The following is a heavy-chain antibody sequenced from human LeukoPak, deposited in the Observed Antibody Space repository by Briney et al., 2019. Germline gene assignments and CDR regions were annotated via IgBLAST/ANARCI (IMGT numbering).Heavy chain of an antibody. CDR2: IWYDGSKK. J-gene: IGHJ4*02. CDR1: GFSFSSYG. D-gene: IGHD5-18*01. Sequence: GRSLRLSCAASGFSFSSYGMHWVRQAPGKGLEWVAVIWYDGSKKYYADSVKGRFIISRDNSRNTLYLQMNSLRAEDTAVYYCANRFSYGPNEYFDYWGQGTLVTVSS. CDR3: ANRFSYGPNEYFDY. V-gene: IGHV3-33*06.